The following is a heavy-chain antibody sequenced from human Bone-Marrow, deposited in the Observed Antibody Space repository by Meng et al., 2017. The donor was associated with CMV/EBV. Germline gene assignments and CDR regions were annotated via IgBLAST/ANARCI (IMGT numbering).Heavy chain of an antibody. J-gene: IGHJ4*02. CDR3: ARRLNSGNYASDY. CDR2: IYYSGTT. D-gene: IGHD1-26*01. V-gene: IGHV4-39*01. CDR1: GGSISSSSHY. Sequence: VSGGSISSSSHYWGWVRQPPGKGLEWIGSIYYSGTTYYNPSLKSRVTISVDTSKNQFSLKLNSVTAADTAVYYCARRLNSGNYASDYWGQGTLVTVSS.